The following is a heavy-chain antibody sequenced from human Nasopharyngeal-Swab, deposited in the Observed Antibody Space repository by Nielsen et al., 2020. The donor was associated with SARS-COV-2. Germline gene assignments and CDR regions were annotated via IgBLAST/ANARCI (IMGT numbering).Heavy chain of an antibody. Sequence: SETLSLTCAVYGGSFSGYYWSWIRQPPGKGLEWIGEIGHSGSTNYNPSLKSRVTISVDTSKNQFSLKLSSVTAADTAVYYCARFGPGGTRVDYWGQGTLVTVSS. J-gene: IGHJ4*02. CDR2: IGHSGST. CDR1: GGSFSGYY. V-gene: IGHV4-34*01. D-gene: IGHD2-15*01. CDR3: ARFGPGGTRVDY.